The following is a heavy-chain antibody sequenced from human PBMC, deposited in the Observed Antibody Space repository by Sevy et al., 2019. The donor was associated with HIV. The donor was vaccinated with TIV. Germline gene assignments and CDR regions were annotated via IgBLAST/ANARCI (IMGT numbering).Heavy chain of an antibody. D-gene: IGHD7-27*01. V-gene: IGHV3-11*04. Sequence: GGSLRLSCAASGFTFSDYYMSWIRQAPGKGLEWVSYISSSGSTIYYADSVKGRFTISRDNAKNSLYLQMNSLRAEDTAVYYCARGSRSKWGYYCDYYMDVWGKGTTVTVSS. CDR3: ARGSRSKWGYYCDYYMDV. J-gene: IGHJ6*03. CDR2: ISSSGSTI. CDR1: GFTFSDYY.